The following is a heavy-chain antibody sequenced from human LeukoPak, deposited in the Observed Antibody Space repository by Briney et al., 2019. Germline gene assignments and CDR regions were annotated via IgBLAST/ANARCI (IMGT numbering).Heavy chain of an antibody. V-gene: IGHV3-30*03. J-gene: IGHJ4*02. CDR3: ARVGDRYCSTITCFPTTIDY. Sequence: GGSLRLSCAASGFTFSSYGMHWVRQAPGKGLEWVAVISYDGSNKYYADSVKGRFTISRDNSKNTLYLQMGSLGAEDMAVYYCARVGDRYCSTITCFPTTIDYWGQGTLVTVSS. D-gene: IGHD2-2*01. CDR2: ISYDGSNK. CDR1: GFTFSSYG.